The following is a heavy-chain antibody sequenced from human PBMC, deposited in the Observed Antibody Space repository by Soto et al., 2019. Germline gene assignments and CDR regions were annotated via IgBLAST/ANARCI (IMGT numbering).Heavy chain of an antibody. D-gene: IGHD6-13*01. Sequence: SETLSLTCTVSGGSISSGGYYWSWIRQHPGKGLEWIGYIYYSGSTYYNPSLKSRVTISVDTSKNQFSLKLSSVTAADTAVYYCARGLRPIAAAGTFTDYWGQGTLVTVSS. CDR2: IYYSGST. CDR1: GGSISSGGYY. CDR3: ARGLRPIAAAGTFTDY. J-gene: IGHJ4*02. V-gene: IGHV4-31*03.